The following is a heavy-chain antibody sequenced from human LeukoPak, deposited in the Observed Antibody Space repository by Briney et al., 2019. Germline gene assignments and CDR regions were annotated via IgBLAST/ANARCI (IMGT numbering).Heavy chain of an antibody. CDR3: ARGGSSSWYGS. CDR1: GFTFSSYW. D-gene: IGHD6-13*01. V-gene: IGHV3-74*01. CDR2: INSDGSTS. Sequence: GGSLRLSCAASGFTFSSYWMHWVRQAPGKGLVWVSRINSDGSTSSHADSVKGRFTISRDNAKNTLFLQMNSLRAEDTAVYYCARGGSSSWYGSWGQGTLVTVSS. J-gene: IGHJ5*01.